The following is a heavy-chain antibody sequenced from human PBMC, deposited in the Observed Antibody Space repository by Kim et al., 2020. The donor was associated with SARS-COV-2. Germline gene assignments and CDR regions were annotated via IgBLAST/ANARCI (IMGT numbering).Heavy chain of an antibody. V-gene: IGHV3-7*01. D-gene: IGHD4-17*01. CDR3: AREGGDDFSSTPNP. Sequence: GGSLRLSCVASGFTFSKSRMSWVRQAPGKALEWVANINRDGSAEYYLGSVKGRFVISRDNAKNSLSLQMTNLRPEDTAVYYCAREGGDDFSSTPNPWGQG. CDR2: INRDGSAE. CDR1: GFTFSKSR. J-gene: IGHJ5*02.